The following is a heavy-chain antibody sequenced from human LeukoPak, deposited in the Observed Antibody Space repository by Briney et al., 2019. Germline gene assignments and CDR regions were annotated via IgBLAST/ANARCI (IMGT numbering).Heavy chain of an antibody. CDR2: TSTYNDKT. Sequence: ASVKVSCKASGYTFTMNGISWVRQAPGQGLEWMGWTSTYNDKTNYAQRLQGRVTMTTDTSTSTAYMELRSLRSDDTAVYYCARSSYRTGALFDYWGQGTLVTVSS. V-gene: IGHV1-18*01. J-gene: IGHJ4*02. CDR1: GYTFTMNG. CDR3: ARSSYRTGALFDY. D-gene: IGHD3/OR15-3a*01.